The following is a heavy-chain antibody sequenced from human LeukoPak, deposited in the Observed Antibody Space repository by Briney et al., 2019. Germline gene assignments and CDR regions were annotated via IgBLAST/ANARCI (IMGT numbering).Heavy chain of an antibody. CDR3: ARGPYLRRYNWFDP. CDR2: INHSGST. D-gene: IGHD2-2*01. J-gene: IGHJ5*02. V-gene: IGHV4-34*01. CDR1: GGSLSGYY. Sequence: SETLSLTCAVYGGSLSGYYWSWIRQPPGKGLEWIGEINHSGSTNYNPSLKSRVTISVDTSKNQFSLKLSSVTAADTAVYYCARGPYLRRYNWFDPWGQGTLVTVSS.